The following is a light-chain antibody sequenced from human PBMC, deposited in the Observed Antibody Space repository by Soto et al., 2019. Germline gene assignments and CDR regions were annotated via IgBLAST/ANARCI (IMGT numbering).Light chain of an antibody. CDR3: QQYSDWPLT. CDR2: DAS. CDR1: QSVSSY. V-gene: IGKV3-15*01. J-gene: IGKJ4*01. Sequence: EIVMTQSQATLFLSPGERATLSCRASQSVSSYLAWYQHQPGQAPRLLIYDASSRATGIPARFSGSGSGTEFTLAIRSLQSEDFAVYYCQQYSDWPLTSGGGNQVEIK.